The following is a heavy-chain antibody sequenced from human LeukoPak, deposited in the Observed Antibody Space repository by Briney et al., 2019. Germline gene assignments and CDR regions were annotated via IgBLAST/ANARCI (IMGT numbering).Heavy chain of an antibody. V-gene: IGHV1-2*06. D-gene: IGHD5-24*01. CDR2: INPNSGGT. J-gene: IGHJ4*02. CDR3: ARELVLGRWLQRNSGIDY. Sequence: ASVKVSCKASGYTFTSYGISWVRQAPGQGLEWMGRINPNSGGTNYAQKFQGRVTMTRDTSISTAYMELSRLRSDDTAVYYCARELVLGRWLQRNSGIDYWGQGTLVTVSS. CDR1: GYTFTSYG.